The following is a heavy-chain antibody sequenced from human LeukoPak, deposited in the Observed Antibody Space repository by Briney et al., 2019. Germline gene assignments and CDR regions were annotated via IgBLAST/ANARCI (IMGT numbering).Heavy chain of an antibody. CDR1: GGSISSGSYY. CDR3: ARRGKWELLKGNYYFDY. J-gene: IGHJ4*02. CDR2: IYTSGST. D-gene: IGHD1-26*01. V-gene: IGHV4-61*02. Sequence: TLSLTCTVSGGSISSGSYYWSWIRQPAGKGLEWIGRIYTSGSTNYNPSLKSRVTISVDTSKNQFSLKLSSVTAADTAVYYCARRGKWELLKGNYYFDYWGQGTLVTVSS.